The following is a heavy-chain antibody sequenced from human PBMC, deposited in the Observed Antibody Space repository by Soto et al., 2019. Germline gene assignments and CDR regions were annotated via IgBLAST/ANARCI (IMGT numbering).Heavy chain of an antibody. CDR3: AKYGGNAGADYYGMDV. V-gene: IGHV3-30*18. D-gene: IGHD2-15*01. CDR1: GFTFSSYG. J-gene: IGHJ6*02. Sequence: PGGSLRLSCAASGFTFSSYGMHWVRQAPGKGLGWVAVISYDGSNKYYADSVKGRFTISRDNSKNTLYLQMNSLRAEDTAVYYCAKYGGNAGADYYGMDVWGQGTTVTVSS. CDR2: ISYDGSNK.